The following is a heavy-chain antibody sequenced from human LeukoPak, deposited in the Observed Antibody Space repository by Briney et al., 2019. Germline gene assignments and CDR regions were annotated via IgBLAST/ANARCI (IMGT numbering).Heavy chain of an antibody. D-gene: IGHD3-16*01. V-gene: IGHV3-30-3*01. Sequence: GGSLRLSCAASGFTFSSYAMHWVRQAPGKGLEWVAVISYDGSNKYYADSVKGRFTISRDNSKNTLYLRMNSLRADDTAVYYCAMGATRRLDYWGQGTLVTVSS. CDR3: AMGATRRLDY. CDR2: ISYDGSNK. J-gene: IGHJ4*02. CDR1: GFTFSSYA.